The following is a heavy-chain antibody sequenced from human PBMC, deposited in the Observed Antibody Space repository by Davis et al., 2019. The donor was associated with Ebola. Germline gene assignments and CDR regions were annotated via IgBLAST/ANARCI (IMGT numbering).Heavy chain of an antibody. V-gene: IGHV3-30*03. CDR1: GFTFSSYG. CDR3: ARLVAAEINCFDP. Sequence: GGSLRLSCAASGFTFSSYGMHWVRQAPGKGLEWVAVISYDGSNKYYADSVKGRFTISRDNSKNTLYLQMNSLRAEDTAVYYCARLVAAEINCFDPWGQGTLVTVSS. D-gene: IGHD5-12*01. J-gene: IGHJ5*02. CDR2: ISYDGSNK.